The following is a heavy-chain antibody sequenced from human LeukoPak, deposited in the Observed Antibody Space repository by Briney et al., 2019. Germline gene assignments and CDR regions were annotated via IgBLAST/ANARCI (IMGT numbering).Heavy chain of an antibody. CDR1: GGSISSYY. D-gene: IGHD6-19*01. CDR2: IYTSGST. J-gene: IGHJ4*02. V-gene: IGHV4-4*07. Sequence: SETLSLTCTVSGGSISSYYWSWIRQPAGKGLEWIGRIYTSGSTNYNPSLKSRVTMSVDTSKNQFSLKLSSVTAADTAVHYCARGDAVADLYYFDYWGQGTLVTVSS. CDR3: ARGDAVADLYYFDY.